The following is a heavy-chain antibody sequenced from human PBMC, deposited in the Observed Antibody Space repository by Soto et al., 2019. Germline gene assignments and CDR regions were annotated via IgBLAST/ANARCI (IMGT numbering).Heavy chain of an antibody. V-gene: IGHV4-34*01. CDR2: INHSGST. J-gene: IGHJ4*02. Sequence: SETLSLTCAVSGGSISSGGYYWSWIRQPPGKGLEWIGEINHSGSTNYNPSLKSRVTMSVDTSKNQFSLKLSSVTAADTAVYYCARVPAAIDYWGQGTLVTVSS. CDR1: GGSISSGGYY. CDR3: ARVPAAIDY. D-gene: IGHD2-2*01.